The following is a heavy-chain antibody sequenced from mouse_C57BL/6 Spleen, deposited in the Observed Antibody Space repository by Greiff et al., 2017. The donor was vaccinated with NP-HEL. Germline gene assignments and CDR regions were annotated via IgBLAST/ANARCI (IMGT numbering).Heavy chain of an antibody. Sequence: EVKLVESEGGLVQPGSSMKLSCTASGFTFSDYYMAWVRQVPEKGLEWVANINYDGSSTYYLDSLKSRFIISRDNAKNILYLQMSSLKSEDTATYYCARESRQLRLHVFDYWGQGTTLTVSS. CDR3: ARESRQLRLHVFDY. V-gene: IGHV5-16*01. CDR2: INYDGSST. D-gene: IGHD3-2*02. J-gene: IGHJ2*01. CDR1: GFTFSDYY.